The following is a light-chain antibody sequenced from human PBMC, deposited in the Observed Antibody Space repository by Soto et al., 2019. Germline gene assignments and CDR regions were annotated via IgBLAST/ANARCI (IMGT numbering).Light chain of an antibody. Sequence: EIVLRRSPGTLSLSTGERATLSCRASQSVSNNYLAWYQQKPGQAPRLLIYGASNRATGIPDRFSGSGSGTDFTLTISRLEPEDFAVYYSQQYGSSGTFAQGTKVDIK. CDR1: QSVSNNY. J-gene: IGKJ1*01. CDR3: QQYGSSGT. CDR2: GAS. V-gene: IGKV3-20*01.